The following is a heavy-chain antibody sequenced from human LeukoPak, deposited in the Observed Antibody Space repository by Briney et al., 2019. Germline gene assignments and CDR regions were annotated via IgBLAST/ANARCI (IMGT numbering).Heavy chain of an antibody. CDR2: TYYRSKWYN. J-gene: IGHJ6*03. Sequence: SQTLSLTCAISGDSVSSNSAAWNWIRQSPSRGLEWLGRTYYRSKWYNDYAVSVKSRITINPDTSKNQFSLQLNSVTPEDTAVYYCARTLLRFLEWSLSYYYVDVWGKGTTVTVSS. CDR1: GDSVSSNSAA. D-gene: IGHD3-3*01. CDR3: ARTLLRFLEWSLSYYYVDV. V-gene: IGHV6-1*01.